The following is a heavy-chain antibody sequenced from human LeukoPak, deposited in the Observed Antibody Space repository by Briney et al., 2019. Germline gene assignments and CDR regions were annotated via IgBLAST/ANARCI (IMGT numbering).Heavy chain of an antibody. D-gene: IGHD3-10*01. CDR1: GGSISSYY. CDR3: ARAEGRRWFGELLSPSHFDY. Sequence: SETLSLTCTVSGGSISSYYWSWIRQPPGKGLEWIGSIYHSGSTYYNPSLKSRVTISVDTSKNQFSLKLSSVTAADTAVYYCARAEGRRWFGELLSPSHFDYWGQGTLVTVSS. CDR2: IYHSGST. J-gene: IGHJ4*02. V-gene: IGHV4-38-2*02.